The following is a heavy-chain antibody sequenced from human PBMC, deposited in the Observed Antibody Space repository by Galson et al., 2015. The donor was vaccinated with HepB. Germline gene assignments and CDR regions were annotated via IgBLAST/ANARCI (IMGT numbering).Heavy chain of an antibody. CDR1: GFTFSSYA. D-gene: IGHD1-26*01. CDR3: ARDLSGSYGGYFQH. CDR2: ISYDGSNK. V-gene: IGHV3-30-3*01. J-gene: IGHJ1*01. Sequence: SLRLSCAASGFTFSSYAMHRVRQAPGKGLEWVAVISYDGSNKYYADSVKGRFTISRDNSKNTLYLQMNSLRAEDTAVYYCARDLSGSYGGYFQHWGQGTLVTVSS.